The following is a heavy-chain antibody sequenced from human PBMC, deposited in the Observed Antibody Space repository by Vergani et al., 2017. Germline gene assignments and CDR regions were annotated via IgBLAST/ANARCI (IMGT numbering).Heavy chain of an antibody. CDR2: FIPHLART. CDR1: GGTFGSHT. Sequence: QVQLGQSGAEVKKPGSSVTVSCRASGGTFGSHTISWVRQAPGQGLEGVGRFIPHLARTPLAQHLQGRCIITEDKSTDTAYMELISLRPEDTAVDYCAREGSYYDSTGFGPGGSFDWGPGTLVTVSS. CDR3: AREGSYYDSTGFGPGGSFD. V-gene: IGHV1-69*08. J-gene: IGHJ4*02. D-gene: IGHD3-22*01.